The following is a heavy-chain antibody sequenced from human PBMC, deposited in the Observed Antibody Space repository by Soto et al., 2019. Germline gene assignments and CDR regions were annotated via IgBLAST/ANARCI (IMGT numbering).Heavy chain of an antibody. J-gene: IGHJ5*02. Sequence: ASVMVSCQASGYTFTIYDINWVPQATGQGLEWMGWMNPNSGNTGYAQKFQGRVTMTRNTSISTAYMELSSLRSEDTAVYYCARGSYCSGGSCYLNWFDPWGQGTLVTVSS. CDR3: ARGSYCSGGSCYLNWFDP. CDR1: GYTFTIYD. V-gene: IGHV1-8*01. D-gene: IGHD2-15*01. CDR2: MNPNSGNT.